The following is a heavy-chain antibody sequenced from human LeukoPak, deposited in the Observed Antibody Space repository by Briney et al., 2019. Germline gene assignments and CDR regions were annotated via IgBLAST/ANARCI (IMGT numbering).Heavy chain of an antibody. Sequence: GGSLRLSCAASGFTFDDYTMHWVRQAPGKGLEWVSLISWDGGSTYYADPVKGRFTISRDNSKNSLYLQMNSLRTEDTALYYCAKPYSSSDAFDIWGQGTMVTVSS. D-gene: IGHD6-6*01. CDR3: AKPYSSSDAFDI. CDR2: ISWDGGST. J-gene: IGHJ3*02. V-gene: IGHV3-43*01. CDR1: GFTFDDYT.